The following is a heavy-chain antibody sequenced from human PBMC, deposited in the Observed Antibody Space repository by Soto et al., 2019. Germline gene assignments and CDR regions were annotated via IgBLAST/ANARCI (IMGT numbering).Heavy chain of an antibody. J-gene: IGHJ4*02. V-gene: IGHV1-46*01. D-gene: IGHD3-9*01. Sequence: QVQLVQSGAEVKKPGASVKVSCKASGYTFTSYYMHWVRQAPGQGLEWMGIINPSGGSTSYAQKFQGRVTMTRDTSTSTVYMELSSLRSEDTAVYYCARDQLDDILTGSIKGGVDYWGQGTLVTVSS. CDR3: ARDQLDDILTGSIKGGVDY. CDR2: INPSGGST. CDR1: GYTFTSYY.